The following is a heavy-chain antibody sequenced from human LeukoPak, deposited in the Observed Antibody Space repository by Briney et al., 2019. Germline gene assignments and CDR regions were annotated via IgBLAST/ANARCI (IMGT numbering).Heavy chain of an antibody. D-gene: IGHD3-9*01. Sequence: ASVKVSCKASGYTFTSYDINWVRQATGQGLEWMGWMNPNSGNTGYAQKFQGRVTMTRNTSISTAYMELSSLRSEDTAVYYCARGPTYYDILTGYYWFDPWGQGTLVTVFS. V-gene: IGHV1-8*01. CDR3: ARGPTYYDILTGYYWFDP. CDR2: MNPNSGNT. J-gene: IGHJ5*02. CDR1: GYTFTSYD.